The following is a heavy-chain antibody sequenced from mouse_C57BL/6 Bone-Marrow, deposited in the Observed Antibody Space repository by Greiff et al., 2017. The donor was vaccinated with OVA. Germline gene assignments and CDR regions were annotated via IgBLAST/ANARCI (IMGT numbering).Heavy chain of an antibody. J-gene: IGHJ4*01. V-gene: IGHV1-81*01. D-gene: IGHD1-1*01. CDR2: IYPRSGNT. Sequence: QVHVKQSGAELARPGASVKLSCKASGYTFTSYGISWVKQRTGQGLEWIGEIYPRSGNTYYNEKFKGKATLTADKSSSTAYMELRSLTSEDSAVYFCARHIFITYAMDYWGQGTSVTVSS. CDR3: ARHIFITYAMDY. CDR1: GYTFTSYG.